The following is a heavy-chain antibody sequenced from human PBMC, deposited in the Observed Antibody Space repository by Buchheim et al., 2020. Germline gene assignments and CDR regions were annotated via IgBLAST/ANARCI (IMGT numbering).Heavy chain of an antibody. Sequence: EVQLVESGGGLVQPGGSLRLSCAASGFTFSSYEMNWVRQAPGKGLEWVSYISSSGSTIYYADSVKGRSTISRDNAKNSLYLQMNSLRAEDTAVYYCARDGLSNTSGAYYYYGMDVWGQGTT. V-gene: IGHV3-48*03. CDR2: ISSSGSTI. J-gene: IGHJ6*02. CDR3: ARDGLSNTSGAYYYYGMDV. D-gene: IGHD2-2*01. CDR1: GFTFSSYE.